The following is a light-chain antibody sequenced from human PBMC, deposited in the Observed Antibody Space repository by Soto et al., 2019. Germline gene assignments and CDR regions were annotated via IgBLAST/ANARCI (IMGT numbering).Light chain of an antibody. V-gene: IGKV3-20*01. CDR3: QHYQSGHPIT. J-gene: IGKJ5*01. Sequence: ETVMTQSPATLSVSPGERVTLSCRASQSVSGKVAWYQQKPGQPPSLLIYAASSRATGIPERFSGGGSGTDFTLTISRQEPEDFALYYCQHYQSGHPITVGQGTRREIK. CDR1: QSVSGK. CDR2: AAS.